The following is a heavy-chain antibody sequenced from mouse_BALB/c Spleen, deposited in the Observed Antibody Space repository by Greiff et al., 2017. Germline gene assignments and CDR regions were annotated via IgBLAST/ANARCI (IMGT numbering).Heavy chain of an antibody. V-gene: IGHV3-2*02. CDR1: GYSITSDYA. CDR2: ISYSGST. D-gene: IGHD1-2*01. J-gene: IGHJ2*01. CDR3: ARTFHYYGFDY. Sequence: EVKLVESGPGLVKPSQSLSLTCTVTGYSITSDYAWNWIRQFPGNKLEWMGYISYSGSTSYNPSLKSRISITRDTSKNQFFLQLNSVTTEDTATYYCARTFHYYGFDYWGQGTTLTVSS.